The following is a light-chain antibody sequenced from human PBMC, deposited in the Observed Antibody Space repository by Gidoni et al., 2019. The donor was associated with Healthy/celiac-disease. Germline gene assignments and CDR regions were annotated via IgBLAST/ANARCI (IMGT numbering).Light chain of an antibody. Sequence: DIQMTQSPSSLSASVGDRVTITCQASQDMSNYLNWYQQKPGKAPKLLIYDASNLETGVPSRFSGSGSGTDFTFTISSLQPEDIATYYCQQYDNPLTFGGGTKVEIK. J-gene: IGKJ4*01. CDR2: DAS. CDR3: QQYDNPLT. CDR1: QDMSNY. V-gene: IGKV1-33*01.